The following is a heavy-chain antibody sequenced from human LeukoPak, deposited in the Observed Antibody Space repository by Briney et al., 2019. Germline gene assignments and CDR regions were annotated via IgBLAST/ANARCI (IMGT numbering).Heavy chain of an antibody. CDR3: ARRRQLVHRGSYFDY. V-gene: IGHV4-34*01. CDR2: INHSGST. CDR1: GGSFSGYY. J-gene: IGHJ4*02. D-gene: IGHD6-6*01. Sequence: SETLSLTCAVYGGSFSGYYWSWIRQPPGKGLEWIGEINHSGSTNYNPSLKSRVTISVDTSKNQFSLKLSSVTAADTAVYYCARRRQLVHRGSYFDYWGQGTLVTVSS.